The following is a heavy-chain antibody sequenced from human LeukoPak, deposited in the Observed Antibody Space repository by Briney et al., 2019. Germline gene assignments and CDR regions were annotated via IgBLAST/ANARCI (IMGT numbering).Heavy chain of an antibody. CDR1: GGSISSYY. J-gene: IGHJ4*02. CDR3: ARGEERGSGTVHFDY. Sequence: SETLSLTCTVSGGSISSYYWSWIRQPPGKELEWIAYIHYSGSTNYNPSLMSRVSISIDTSKNQFSLKVSSVTAADTAVYYCARGEERGSGTVHFDYWGQGTLVTVSS. CDR2: IHYSGST. D-gene: IGHD3-10*01. V-gene: IGHV4-59*12.